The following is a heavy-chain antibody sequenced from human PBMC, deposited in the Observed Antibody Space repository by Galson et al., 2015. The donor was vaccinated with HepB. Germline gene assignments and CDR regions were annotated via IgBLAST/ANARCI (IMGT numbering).Heavy chain of an antibody. V-gene: IGHV4-34*01. D-gene: IGHD2-8*01. Sequence: NYNPSLKSRVTISVDTSKKQFSLKLSSVTAADTSVYYCARGFHCTNSGCSSYFEYGLDVWGQGTTVTVSS. CDR3: ARGFHCTNSGCSSYFEYGLDV. J-gene: IGHJ6*02.